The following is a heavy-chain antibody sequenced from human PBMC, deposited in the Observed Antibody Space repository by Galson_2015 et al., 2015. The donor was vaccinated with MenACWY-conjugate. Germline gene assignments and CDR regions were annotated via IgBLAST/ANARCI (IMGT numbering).Heavy chain of an antibody. CDR2: ISPIDSKT. CDR3: ARHPPGGRGMDV. D-gene: IGHD1-26*01. CDR1: GYNFITYW. Sequence: SGAEVKKPGESLKISCKASGYNFITYWIGWVRQVPGKGLEWVGLISPIDSKTRYSPAFEGRVTISADNSITTAYLQWNSLQASATAMYYCARHPPGGRGMDVWGQGTTVTVSS. J-gene: IGHJ6*02. V-gene: IGHV5-51*01.